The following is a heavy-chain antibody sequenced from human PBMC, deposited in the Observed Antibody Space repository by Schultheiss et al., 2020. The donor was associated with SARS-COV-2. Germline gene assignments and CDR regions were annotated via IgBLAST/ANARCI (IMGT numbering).Heavy chain of an antibody. CDR2: IYYSGNT. CDR1: GGSISSGGYY. CDR3: ARAHQYCSGGSCYPDAFDI. J-gene: IGHJ3*02. Sequence: SETLSLTCSVSGGSISSGGYYWSWIRQLPGKGLEWIGYIYYSGNTYYNPSLKSRVTISVDTSKNQFSLKLSSVTAADTAVYYCARAHQYCSGGSCYPDAFDIWGQGTMVTVSS. V-gene: IGHV4-31*03. D-gene: IGHD2-15*01.